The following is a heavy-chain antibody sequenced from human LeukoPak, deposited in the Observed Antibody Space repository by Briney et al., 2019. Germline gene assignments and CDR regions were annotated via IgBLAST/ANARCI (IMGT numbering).Heavy chain of an antibody. CDR1: GFTFSSYW. Sequence: GVSLTLSCAASGFTFSSYWMHWLRQAPGKGLEWVTRIKGGGTNTSYAYSVKGRFTISRDNAKNTLHQQMNSLRPDDTAVYYCATVLLGWGQGALVTVP. CDR3: ATVLLG. CDR2: IKGGGTNT. V-gene: IGHV3-74*01. J-gene: IGHJ4*02.